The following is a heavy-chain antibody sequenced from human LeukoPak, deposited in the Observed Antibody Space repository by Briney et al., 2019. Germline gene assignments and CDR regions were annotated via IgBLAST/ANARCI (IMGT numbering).Heavy chain of an antibody. CDR3: AREPQPYYYDSSGPTGDY. J-gene: IGHJ4*02. D-gene: IGHD3-22*01. CDR1: GGTFSSYG. CDR2: ISAYSGNT. V-gene: IGHV1-18*01. Sequence: GASVKVSCKASGGTFSSYGISWVRRAPGQGLEWMGWISAYSGNTNYAQKLQGRVTMTTDTSTSTAYMELRSLRSDDTAVYYCAREPQPYYYDSSGPTGDYWGQGTLVTVSS.